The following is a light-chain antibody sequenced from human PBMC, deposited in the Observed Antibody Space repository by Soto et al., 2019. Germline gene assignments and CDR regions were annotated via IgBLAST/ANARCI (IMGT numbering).Light chain of an antibody. V-gene: IGLV8-61*01. CDR1: SGSVSTSNY. J-gene: IGLJ3*02. CDR2: STN. CDR3: VLYMGSGIPWV. Sequence: QTVVTQEPSFSVSPGGTVTLTCGLSSGSVSTSNYPGWYQQTPGQAPRTLIYSTNTRSSGIPDRFSGSILGNKAALTITGAQADDESDYSCVLYMGSGIPWVFGGGTKLTVL.